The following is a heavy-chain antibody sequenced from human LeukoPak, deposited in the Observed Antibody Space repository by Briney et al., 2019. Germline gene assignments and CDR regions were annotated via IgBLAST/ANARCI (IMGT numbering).Heavy chain of an antibody. Sequence: GGSLRLSCAASGFTFSSYWMSWVRQAPGKGLEWVANIKQDGSEKYYVDSVKGRFTISRDNAKNSLYLQMNSPRAEDTAVYYCARVRFAWLRPFDYWGQGTLVTVSS. CDR2: IKQDGSEK. J-gene: IGHJ4*02. CDR3: ARVRFAWLRPFDY. D-gene: IGHD5-12*01. V-gene: IGHV3-7*01. CDR1: GFTFSSYW.